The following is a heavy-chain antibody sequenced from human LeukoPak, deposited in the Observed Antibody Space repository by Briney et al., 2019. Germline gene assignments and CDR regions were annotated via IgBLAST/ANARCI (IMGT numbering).Heavy chain of an antibody. CDR3: ARELLWFGAYYYYGMDV. J-gene: IGHJ6*02. CDR2: ISSSSSYI. Sequence: GGSLRLSCAASGFTVSSNYMSWVRQAPGKGLEWVSSISSSSSYIYYADSVKGRFTISRDNAKNSLYLQMNSLRAEDTAVYYCARELLWFGAYYYYGMDVWGQGTTVTVSS. D-gene: IGHD3-10*01. V-gene: IGHV3-21*01. CDR1: GFTVSSNY.